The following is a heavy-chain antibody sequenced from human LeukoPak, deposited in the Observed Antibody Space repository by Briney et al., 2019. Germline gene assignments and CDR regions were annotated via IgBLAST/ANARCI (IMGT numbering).Heavy chain of an antibody. J-gene: IGHJ4*02. CDR3: ARGDGYYFFDY. V-gene: IGHV3-53*01. Sequence: GGSLTLSCTVSGYRVTNNSMSCPRQAPGEGLEWVSVFYVGGATSYADSVKGRFTISRDNSENTLYLQMKSLRVDDTAVYYCARGDGYYFFDYWGQRTLVSVSS. CDR1: GYRVTNNS. CDR2: FYVGGAT. D-gene: IGHD5-24*01.